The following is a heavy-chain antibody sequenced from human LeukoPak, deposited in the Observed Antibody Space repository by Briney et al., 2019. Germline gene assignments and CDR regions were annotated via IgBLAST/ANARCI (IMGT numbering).Heavy chain of an antibody. CDR3: ASTYYDSSGTFIDAFDI. CDR1: GFTFSSYW. V-gene: IGHV3-7*01. D-gene: IGHD3-22*01. CDR2: IKQDGSEK. Sequence: PGGSLRLSCAASGFTFSSYWMSWVRQAPGKGLEWVANIKQDGSEKYYVDSVKGRFTISRDNAKNSLYLQMNSLRAEDTAVYYCASTYYDSSGTFIDAFDIWGQGTMVTVSS. J-gene: IGHJ3*02.